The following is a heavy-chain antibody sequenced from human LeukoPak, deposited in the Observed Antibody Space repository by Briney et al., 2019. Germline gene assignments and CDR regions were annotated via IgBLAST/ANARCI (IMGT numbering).Heavy chain of an antibody. V-gene: IGHV4-59*01. J-gene: IGHJ4*02. CDR2: IYYNGDT. CDR1: GVSINAYY. D-gene: IGHD3/OR15-3a*01. Sequence: SETLSLTCTVSGVSINAYYWSWIRQPPGKGLEWIGYIYYNGDTNCNPSLKSRVTISVDTSKSQFSLKLNSVTTADTAVYYCARAGDYDFWTEQHWGQGTLVTVSS. CDR3: ARAGDYDFWTEQH.